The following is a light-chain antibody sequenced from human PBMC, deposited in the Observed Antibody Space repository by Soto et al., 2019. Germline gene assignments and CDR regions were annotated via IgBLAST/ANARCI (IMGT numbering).Light chain of an antibody. CDR2: QAS. J-gene: IGKJ1*01. CDR3: QQYNSYSRT. Sequence: DIQMTQSPPTLSASVGDRVTITCRASQSISSWLAWYQQKPGKAPKLLIYQASTLESGVTSRFSGSGSGTEFTLTISRLQPDDFATYYCQQYNSYSRTFGQGTKVEIK. CDR1: QSISSW. V-gene: IGKV1-5*03.